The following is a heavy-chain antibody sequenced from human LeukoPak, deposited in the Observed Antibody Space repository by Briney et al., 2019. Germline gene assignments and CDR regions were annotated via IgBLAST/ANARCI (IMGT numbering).Heavy chain of an antibody. Sequence: PSQTLSLTCTVSGGSISSGDYYWSWIRQPPGTGLEWIGYIYYSGSTYYNPSLKSRVTISVDTSKNQFSLKLSSVIAADTAVYYCARGIQLDLYNWFDPWGQGTLVTVSS. J-gene: IGHJ5*02. CDR2: IYYSGST. CDR3: ARGIQLDLYNWFDP. CDR1: GGSISSGDYY. V-gene: IGHV4-30-4*01. D-gene: IGHD5-18*01.